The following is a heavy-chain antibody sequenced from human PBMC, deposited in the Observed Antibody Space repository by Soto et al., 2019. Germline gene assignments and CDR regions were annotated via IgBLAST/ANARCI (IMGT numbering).Heavy chain of an antibody. V-gene: IGHV3-30-3*01. Sequence: PGGSLRLSCAASGFTFSSYAMHWVRQAPGKGLEWVAVISYDGSNKYYADSVKGRFTISRDNSKNTLYLQMNSLRAEDTAVYYCAREDYSSGWYHSIDPWGQGTLVTVSS. CDR1: GFTFSSYA. CDR2: ISYDGSNK. J-gene: IGHJ5*02. D-gene: IGHD6-19*01. CDR3: AREDYSSGWYHSIDP.